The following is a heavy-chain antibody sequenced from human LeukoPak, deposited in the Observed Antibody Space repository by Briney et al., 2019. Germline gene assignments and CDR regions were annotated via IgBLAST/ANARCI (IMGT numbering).Heavy chain of an antibody. V-gene: IGHV3-7*01. CDR3: AREAVICGGDCYFDY. Sequence: GGSLRLSCAASGFTFSSYWMSWVRQAPGKGLEWVANIKQDGSEKYYVDPVKGRFTISRDNAKNSLYPQMNSLRAEDTAVYYCAREAVICGGDCYFDYWGQGTLVTVSS. D-gene: IGHD2-21*01. CDR2: IKQDGSEK. CDR1: GFTFSSYW. J-gene: IGHJ4*02.